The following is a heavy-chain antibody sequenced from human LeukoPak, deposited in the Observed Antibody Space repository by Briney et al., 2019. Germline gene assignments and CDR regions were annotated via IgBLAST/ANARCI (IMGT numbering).Heavy chain of an antibody. CDR2: IYYSGST. Sequence: PSETLSLTCTVSGGSISSYYWSWIRQPPGKGLEWIGYIYYSGSTDYNPSLKSRVTISVDTSKNQFSLKLSSVTAADTAVYYCAREGVTKYYFDDWGQGTLVTVSS. CDR1: GGSISSYY. J-gene: IGHJ4*02. V-gene: IGHV4-59*01. CDR3: AREGVTKYYFDD. D-gene: IGHD4-11*01.